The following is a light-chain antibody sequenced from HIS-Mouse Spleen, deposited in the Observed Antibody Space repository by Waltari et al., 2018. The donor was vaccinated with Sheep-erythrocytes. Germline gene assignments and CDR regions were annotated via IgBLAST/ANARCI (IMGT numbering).Light chain of an antibody. CDR3: CSDAGSYTLV. Sequence: QSALTQPRSVSGSPGQSVTISCTGTSSDVGGHNYVSWYQQHPGKAPKLMIYDVSKRHLGGPVRFSGSKSGNTASLTISGLQAEDEADYYCCSDAGSYTLVFGGGTKLTVL. V-gene: IGLV2-11*01. CDR1: SSDVGGHNY. J-gene: IGLJ2*01. CDR2: DVS.